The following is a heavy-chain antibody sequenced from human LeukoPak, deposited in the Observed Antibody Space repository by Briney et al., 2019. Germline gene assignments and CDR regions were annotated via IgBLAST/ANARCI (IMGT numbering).Heavy chain of an antibody. J-gene: IGHJ3*02. V-gene: IGHV1-8*01. D-gene: IGHD1-1*01. Sequence: GASVTVSCKASGYTFTSYDINWVRQATGQGLEWMGWMNPNSGNTGYAQKFQGRVTMTRNTSISTAYMELSSLRSEDTAVYYCARTRLSLDAFDIWGQGTMVTVSS. CDR1: GYTFTSYD. CDR2: MNPNSGNT. CDR3: ARTRLSLDAFDI.